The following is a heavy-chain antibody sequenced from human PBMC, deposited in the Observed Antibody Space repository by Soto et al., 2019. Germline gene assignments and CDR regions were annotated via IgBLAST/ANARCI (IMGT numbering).Heavy chain of an antibody. CDR2: ISAYNGNT. J-gene: IGHJ4*02. CDR3: ARSEDKDFDY. V-gene: IGHV1-18*04. CDR1: GYTFTSYY. Sequence: ASVKVSCKASGYTFTSYYMHWVRQAPGQGLEWMGRISAYNGNTNYAQKLQGRVTMTTDTSTSTAYMELRSLRSDDTAVYYCARSEDKDFDYWGQGTLVTVSS. D-gene: IGHD2-15*01.